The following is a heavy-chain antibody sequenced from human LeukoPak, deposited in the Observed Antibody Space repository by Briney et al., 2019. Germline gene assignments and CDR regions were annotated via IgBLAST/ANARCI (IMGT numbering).Heavy chain of an antibody. CDR3: ARRPYSSSWHHFDY. V-gene: IGHV3-23*01. CDR2: ISAGGGTT. J-gene: IGHJ4*02. Sequence: GGSLRLSCAASGFTFGNEAMSWVRQAPERGLEWVSSISAGGGTTYYADSVKGRFTISRDNSKNTLYLQMNSLRAEDTAVYYCARRPYSSSWHHFDYWGQGTLVTVSS. CDR1: GFTFGNEA. D-gene: IGHD6-6*01.